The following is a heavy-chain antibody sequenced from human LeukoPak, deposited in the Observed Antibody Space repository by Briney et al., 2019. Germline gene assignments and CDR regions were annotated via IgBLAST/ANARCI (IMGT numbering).Heavy chain of an antibody. CDR2: ISYSGST. Sequence: SETLSLTCTVSGGSISSYYWSWIRQPPGKGLEWIGYISYSGSTNYNPSLKSRVTISVDTSKKQLSLKLTSVTAADTAVYYCARDRYGSGTAFDYWGQGTLVTVSS. D-gene: IGHD3-10*01. CDR1: GGSISSYY. V-gene: IGHV4-59*12. J-gene: IGHJ4*02. CDR3: ARDRYGSGTAFDY.